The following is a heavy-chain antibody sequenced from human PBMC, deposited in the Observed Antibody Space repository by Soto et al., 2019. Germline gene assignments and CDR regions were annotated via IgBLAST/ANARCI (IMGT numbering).Heavy chain of an antibody. V-gene: IGHV3-30*18. Sequence: PVGSLRLSCAASGFTFSSYGMHWVRQAPGKGLEWVAVISYDGSNKYYADSVKGRFTISRDNSKNTLYLQMNSLRAEDTAVYYCAKDRGIVVVPAAINWFDPWGQGTLVTVSS. CDR2: ISYDGSNK. D-gene: IGHD2-2*01. CDR3: AKDRGIVVVPAAINWFDP. J-gene: IGHJ5*02. CDR1: GFTFSSYG.